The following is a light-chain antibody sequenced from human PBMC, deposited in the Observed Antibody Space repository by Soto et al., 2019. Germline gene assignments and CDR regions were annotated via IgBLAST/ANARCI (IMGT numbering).Light chain of an antibody. CDR1: SSNIGAGYD. J-gene: IGLJ2*01. V-gene: IGLV1-40*01. CDR2: GNS. Sequence: QSVLTQPPSVSGAPGQRVTISCTGSSSNIGAGYDVHGYQQLPGTAPKLLSYGNSNRPSGVPDRFSGSKSGTSASLDINGLQAEDEADYYSQSYDSSLSGVVFGGGTKLTVL. CDR3: QSYDSSLSGVV.